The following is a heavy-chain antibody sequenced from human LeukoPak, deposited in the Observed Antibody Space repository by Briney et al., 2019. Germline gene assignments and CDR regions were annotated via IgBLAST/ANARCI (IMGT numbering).Heavy chain of an antibody. Sequence: SSETLSLTCTVSGGSISSGSYYWSWIRQPAGKGLEWIGRIYTSGSTNYNPSLKSRVTISVDTSKNQFSLKLSSVTAADTAVYYCARDRDDYSSSWYDYYYYMDVWGKGTTVTVSS. CDR1: GGSISSGSYY. CDR2: IYTSGST. CDR3: ARDRDDYSSSWYDYYYYMDV. V-gene: IGHV4-61*02. D-gene: IGHD6-13*01. J-gene: IGHJ6*03.